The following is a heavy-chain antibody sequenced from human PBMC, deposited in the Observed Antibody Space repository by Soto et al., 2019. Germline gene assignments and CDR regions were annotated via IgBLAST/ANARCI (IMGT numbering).Heavy chain of an antibody. J-gene: IGHJ3*02. CDR3: ARTPRSYYDSSGDDAFDI. Sequence: ASVKVSCKASGYTFTSYYMHWVRQAPGQGLEWMGIINPSGGSTSYAQKFQGRVTMTRDTSTSTVYMGLSSLRSEDTAVYYCARTPRSYYDSSGDDAFDIWGQGTMVTVSS. V-gene: IGHV1-46*01. CDR2: INPSGGST. D-gene: IGHD3-22*01. CDR1: GYTFTSYY.